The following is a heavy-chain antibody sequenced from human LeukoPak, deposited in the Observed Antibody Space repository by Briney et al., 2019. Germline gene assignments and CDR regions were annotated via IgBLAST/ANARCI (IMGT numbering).Heavy chain of an antibody. J-gene: IGHJ4*02. CDR1: GGSINSYY. CDR2: IYSSGST. V-gene: IGHV4-59*08. D-gene: IGHD6-19*01. CDR3: ASEVAGGFRFDY. Sequence: PSETLSLTCTVSGGSINSYYWSWIRQPPGKGLEWIGYIYSSGSTTYNPSLKSRVTISVDRSKNQFSLKLSSVTAADTAVYYCASEVAGGFRFDYWGQGTQVTVSS.